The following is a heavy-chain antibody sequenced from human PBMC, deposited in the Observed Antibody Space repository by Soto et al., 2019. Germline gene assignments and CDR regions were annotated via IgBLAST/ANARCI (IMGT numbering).Heavy chain of an antibody. Sequence: SETLSLTCAVSGGSISSGGYSWSWIRQPPGKGLEWIGYIYHSGSTYYDPSLKSRVTISVDRPKNQFSLKLSSVTAADTAVHYCARGRYSGYVDYWGQGTLVTVSS. J-gene: IGHJ4*02. CDR2: IYHSGST. CDR3: ARGRYSGYVDY. D-gene: IGHD5-12*01. V-gene: IGHV4-30-2*01. CDR1: GGSISSGGYS.